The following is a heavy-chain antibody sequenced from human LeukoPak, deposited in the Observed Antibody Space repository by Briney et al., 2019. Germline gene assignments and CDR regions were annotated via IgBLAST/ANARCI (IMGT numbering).Heavy chain of an antibody. CDR2: IIPIFGTA. CDR1: GGTFSSYA. D-gene: IGHD2-15*01. CDR3: ATSPPCSGASCFSNWFDP. J-gene: IGHJ5*02. V-gene: IGHV1-69*05. Sequence: SVKVSCKASGGTFSSYAISWVRQAPGQGLEWMGRIIPIFGTANYAQKFQGRVTITTDESTSTAYMKLSSLRSEDTAVYYCATSPPCSGASCFSNWFDPWGQGTLVTVSS.